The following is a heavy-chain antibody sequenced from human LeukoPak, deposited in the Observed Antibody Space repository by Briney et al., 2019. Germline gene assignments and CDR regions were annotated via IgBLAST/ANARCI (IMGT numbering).Heavy chain of an antibody. CDR3: AGRCCSDGRCQFNY. CDR1: GFTFSTYS. D-gene: IGHD2-15*01. V-gene: IGHV3-21*01. J-gene: IGHJ4*02. CDR2: ISSSSGYI. Sequence: GGSLRLSCAAPGFTFSTYSMNWVRQAPGKGLEWISSISSSSGYIYYADSVKGRFTISRDNAKNSLYLQMNSLRAEDTAVYYCAGRCCSDGRCQFNYWGQGTLVTVSS.